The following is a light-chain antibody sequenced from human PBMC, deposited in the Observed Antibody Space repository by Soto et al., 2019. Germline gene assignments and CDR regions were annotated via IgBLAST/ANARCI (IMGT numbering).Light chain of an antibody. CDR2: NGR. V-gene: IGLV3-21*02. J-gene: IGLJ3*02. CDR3: QVRESPSDHSVV. CDR1: NIGTKG. Sequence: SYELTQPPSVSVAPEQTASITCGGDNIGTKGVHWYQQKPGQAPELVVYNGRDRPSGIPERFSGSNSGNTATLTITRVEAGDEADFYCQVRESPSDHSVVFGGGTKVTVL.